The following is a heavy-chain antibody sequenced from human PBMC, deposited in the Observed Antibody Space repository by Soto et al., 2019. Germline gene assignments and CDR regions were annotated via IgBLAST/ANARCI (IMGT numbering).Heavy chain of an antibody. CDR3: ASSSGWYPGTRGPFLGYFQH. J-gene: IGHJ1*01. Sequence: SETLSLTCTVSGGSISSYYWSWIRQPPGKGLEWIGYIYYSGSTNYNPSLKSRVTISVDTSKNQFSLKLSSVTAADTAVYYCASSSGWYPGTRGPFLGYFQHWGQGTLVTVSS. D-gene: IGHD6-19*01. V-gene: IGHV4-59*01. CDR1: GGSISSYY. CDR2: IYYSGST.